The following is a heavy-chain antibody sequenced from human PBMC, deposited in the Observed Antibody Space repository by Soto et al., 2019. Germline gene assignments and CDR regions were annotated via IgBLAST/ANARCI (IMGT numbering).Heavy chain of an antibody. J-gene: IGHJ5*02. CDR3: GKSPFAGGDCFRGFDP. Sequence: EVQLVESGGDVVQPGGSLRLSCAASGFTVSTSWMHWVRQAPGKGLVWVSHIDTVETITTYADSVKGRFAISRDNDKKPVLLQKARSETGYKGVHFRGKSPFAGGDCFRGFDPWGQGTLVTVSS. CDR1: GFTVSTSW. D-gene: IGHD2-21*01. CDR2: IDTVETIT. V-gene: IGHV3-74*01.